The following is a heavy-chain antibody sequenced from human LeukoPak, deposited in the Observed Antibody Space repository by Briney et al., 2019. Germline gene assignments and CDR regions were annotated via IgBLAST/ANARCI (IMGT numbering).Heavy chain of an antibody. CDR3: AREDPQTTVPEGMDV. D-gene: IGHD4-17*01. CDR2: IYYSGTT. Sequence: SETLSLTCTVSGGSISYYYWSWIRQSPGKGLEWIGYIYYSGTTNYNPSLKSRVTISVDTSKNQFSLQLRSVTAADTAVYYCAREDPQTTVPEGMDVWGKGTTVAVSS. J-gene: IGHJ6*04. V-gene: IGHV4-59*01. CDR1: GGSISYYY.